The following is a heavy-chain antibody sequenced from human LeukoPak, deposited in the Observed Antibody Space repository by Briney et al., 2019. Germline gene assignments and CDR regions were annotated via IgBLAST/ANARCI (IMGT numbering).Heavy chain of an antibody. D-gene: IGHD3-22*01. Sequence: ASVKVSCKASGYSFTSNVISWVRQAPGQGLEWMGWISAYNGNTNYAQKLQGRVTMTTDTSTSTAYMELRSLRSDDTAVYYCARVVIADSSGYYLPGGIFDYWGQGTLVTVSS. V-gene: IGHV1-18*01. CDR2: ISAYNGNT. J-gene: IGHJ4*02. CDR1: GYSFTSNV. CDR3: ARVVIADSSGYYLPGGIFDY.